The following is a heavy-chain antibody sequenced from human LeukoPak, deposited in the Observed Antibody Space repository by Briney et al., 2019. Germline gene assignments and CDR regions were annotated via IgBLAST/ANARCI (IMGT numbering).Heavy chain of an antibody. J-gene: IGHJ4*02. CDR1: GFTFSSYS. D-gene: IGHD1-26*01. CDR3: AKWSGSYSAIDY. V-gene: IGHV3-30*18. CDR2: ISYDGSNK. Sequence: GGSLRLSCAASGFTFSSYSMNWVRQAPGKGLEWVAVISYDGSNKYYADSVKGRFTISRDNSKNTLYLQMNSLRAEDTAVYYCAKWSGSYSAIDYWGQGTLVTVSS.